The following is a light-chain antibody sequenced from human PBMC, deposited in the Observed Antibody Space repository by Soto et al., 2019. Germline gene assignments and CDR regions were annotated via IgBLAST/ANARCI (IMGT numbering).Light chain of an antibody. CDR3: QQYDSSPLT. V-gene: IGKV3-20*01. CDR1: QSVSSSY. CDR2: GAC. J-gene: IGKJ4*01. Sequence: EIVLTQSPGTLSLSPGERATLSCRASQSVSSSYLAWYQQKPGQAPRLLIYGACIRATGIPDRFSGSGSGTDFTLTISRLEPEDFAVYYCQQYDSSPLTFGGGTKVEIK.